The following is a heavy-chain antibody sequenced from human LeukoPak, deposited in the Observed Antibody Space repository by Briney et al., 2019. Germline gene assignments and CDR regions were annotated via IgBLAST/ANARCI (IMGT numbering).Heavy chain of an antibody. CDR3: ARDGRCGGDCFAS. CDR2: ISSSSSYI. CDR1: GFSFSSYS. J-gene: IGHJ4*02. V-gene: IGHV3-21*01. Sequence: GGSLRLSCAASGFSFSSYSMNWVRQAPGKGLEWVSIISSSSSYIYYADSVKGRFTISRDNAKNALYLQMNSLRVEDTAVYYCARDGRCGGDCFASWGQGTLVTVSS. D-gene: IGHD2-21*02.